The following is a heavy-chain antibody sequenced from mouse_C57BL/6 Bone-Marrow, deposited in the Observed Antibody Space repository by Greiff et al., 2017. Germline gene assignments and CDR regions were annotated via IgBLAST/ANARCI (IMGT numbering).Heavy chain of an antibody. J-gene: IGHJ1*03. CDR3: ARHEDSYYDGSSPWWYFDV. CDR2: FYPGSGSI. CDR1: GYTFTEYT. V-gene: IGHV1-62-2*01. Sequence: VQLQQSGAELVKPGASVKLSCKASGYTFTEYTIHWVKQRSGQGLEWIGWFYPGSGSIKYNEKFKDKATLTADKSSSTVYMELSRLTSEDSAVYFCARHEDSYYDGSSPWWYFDVWGTGTTVTVSA. D-gene: IGHD1-1*01.